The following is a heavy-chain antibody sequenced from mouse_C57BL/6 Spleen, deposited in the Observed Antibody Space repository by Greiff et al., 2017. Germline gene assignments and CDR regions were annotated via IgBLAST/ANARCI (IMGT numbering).Heavy chain of an antibody. CDR3: ARAGPITTVVDY. J-gene: IGHJ2*01. CDR1: GFTFSSYA. CDR2: ISDGGSYT. Sequence: EVKLMESGGGLVKPGGSLKLSCAASGFTFSSYAMSWVRQTPEKRLEWVATISDGGSYTYYPDNVKGRFTISRDNAKNNLYLQMSHLKSEDTAMYYCARAGPITTVVDYWGQGTTLTVSS. V-gene: IGHV5-4*03. D-gene: IGHD1-1*01.